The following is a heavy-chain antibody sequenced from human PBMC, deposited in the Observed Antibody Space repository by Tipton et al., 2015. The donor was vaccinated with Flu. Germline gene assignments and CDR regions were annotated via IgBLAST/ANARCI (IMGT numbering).Heavy chain of an antibody. V-gene: IGHV3-73*01. CDR1: GFSFSASA. D-gene: IGHD3-10*01. J-gene: IGHJ4*02. CDR3: TRHADGVSDY. Sequence: SLRLSCATSGFSFSASAIHWVRQASGKGLEWLGRIRSRANNYVTVYAASVEGRFTLSRDDSRSTAYLQMDSLRAEDTAVYYCTRHADGVSDYWGQGTLVTVSS. CDR2: IRSRANNYVT.